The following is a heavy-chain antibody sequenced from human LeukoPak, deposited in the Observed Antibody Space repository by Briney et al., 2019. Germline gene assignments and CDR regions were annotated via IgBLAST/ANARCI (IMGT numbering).Heavy chain of an antibody. CDR3: VSQWLVLFDY. J-gene: IGHJ4*02. Sequence: PGGSLRLSCSASGFTFSSYNMHWVRQAPGKGLEYVSSINTNGGGTYYADPVKGRFTISRDNSKNTLYLQMSSLRAEDTAVYYCVSQWLVLFDYWGQGTLVTVSS. CDR2: INTNGGGT. CDR1: GFTFSSYN. D-gene: IGHD6-19*01. V-gene: IGHV3-64D*09.